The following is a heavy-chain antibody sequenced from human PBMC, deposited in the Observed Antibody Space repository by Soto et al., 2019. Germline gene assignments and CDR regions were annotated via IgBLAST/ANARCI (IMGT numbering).Heavy chain of an antibody. CDR1: GGSISSGGYS. J-gene: IGHJ5*02. CDR2: IYHSGST. CDR3: ARFYGDYANWFDP. D-gene: IGHD4-17*01. Sequence: QLQLQESGSGLVKPSQTLSLTCAVSGGSISSGGYSWSWIRQPPGKGLEWIGYIYHSGSTYYNPSLKSRVTISVDRSKNQFSLKLSSVTAVDTAVYYCARFYGDYANWFDPWGQGTLVTVSS. V-gene: IGHV4-30-2*01.